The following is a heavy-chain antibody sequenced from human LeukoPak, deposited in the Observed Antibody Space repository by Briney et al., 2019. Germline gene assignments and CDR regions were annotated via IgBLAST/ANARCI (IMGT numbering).Heavy chain of an antibody. J-gene: IGHJ3*02. D-gene: IGHD3-22*01. V-gene: IGHV1-46*01. CDR3: ARGTYYYDSSGSGAFDI. Sequence: ASVKVSCKASGSTFSNYYMHWVRQAPGQGLEWMGIINPSGGSTSYEQKFQGRVTMTRDTSTSTVYMEMSSLTSEDTAVYYCARGTYYYDSSGSGAFDIWGQGTMVTVSS. CDR2: INPSGGST. CDR1: GSTFSNYY.